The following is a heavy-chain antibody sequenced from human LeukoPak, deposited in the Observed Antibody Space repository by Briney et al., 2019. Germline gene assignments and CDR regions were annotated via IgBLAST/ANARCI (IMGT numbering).Heavy chain of an antibody. CDR2: TYYRSKWYN. J-gene: IGHJ4*02. D-gene: IGHD6-13*01. V-gene: IGHV6-1*01. Sequence: SQTLSLTCAISGDSVSSNSAAWNWIRQSPSRGLEWLGRTYYRSKWYNDYAVSVKSRITINPDTSKNQFSLQLNSVTPEDTAVYYCARGRGSSWYADGATLFDYWGQGTLVTVSS. CDR1: GDSVSSNSAA. CDR3: ARGRGSSWYADGATLFDY.